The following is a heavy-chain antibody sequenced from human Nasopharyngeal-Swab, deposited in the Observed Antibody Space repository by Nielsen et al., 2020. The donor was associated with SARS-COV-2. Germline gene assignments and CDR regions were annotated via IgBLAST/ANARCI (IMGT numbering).Heavy chain of an antibody. D-gene: IGHD3-10*01. CDR1: GFTFDDYA. V-gene: IGHV3-9*01. J-gene: IGHJ6*02. CDR3: AKDTFHYYGYCYGMDV. CDR2: ISWNSGSI. Sequence: SLKISCAASGFTFDDYAMHWVRQAPGKGLGWVSGISWNSGSICYADSVKGRFTISRDNAKNSLYLQMNSLRAEDTALYYCAKDTFHYYGYCYGMDVWGQGTTVTVSS.